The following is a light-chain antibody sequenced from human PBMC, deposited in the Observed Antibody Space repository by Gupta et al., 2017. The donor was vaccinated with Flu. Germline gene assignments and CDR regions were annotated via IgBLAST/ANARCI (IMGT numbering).Light chain of an antibody. V-gene: IGKV1-5*03. Sequence: STLSASVGDRVTITCRASQSINSWLAWYQQKPGKAPKLLIYQASIGESGVPSRFSGSGSGTEFTLTISCLQPDDFAAYYCQQYSSFSGYSFGQGTKLEIK. CDR1: QSINSW. CDR2: QAS. CDR3: QQYSSFSGYS. J-gene: IGKJ2*03.